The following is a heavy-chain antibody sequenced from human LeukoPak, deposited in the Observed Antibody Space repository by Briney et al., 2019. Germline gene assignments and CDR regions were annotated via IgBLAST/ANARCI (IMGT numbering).Heavy chain of an antibody. J-gene: IGHJ4*02. CDR3: ARDGYTSAWADLEFFDY. Sequence: PSDTLSLTCTVSGGSLSSYYWSWIRRPAGKGLEWIGRMFVTGSTNYNPSLRCRVTMSIDKTKNQFSLELTSVTAADTAVYYCARDGYTSAWADLEFFDYWGQGTLVTVSP. CDR2: MFVTGST. D-gene: IGHD2-2*02. CDR1: GGSLSSYY. V-gene: IGHV4-4*07.